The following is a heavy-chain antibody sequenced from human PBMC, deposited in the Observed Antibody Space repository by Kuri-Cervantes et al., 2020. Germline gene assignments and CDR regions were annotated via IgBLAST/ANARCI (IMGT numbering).Heavy chain of an antibody. CDR3: ARHSSRWGMDV. CDR1: GFTFSSYG. Sequence: GESLKISCAASGFTFSSYGMHWVRQAPGKGLEWVAVIWYDGSNKYYADSVKGRFTISRDNSKNTLYLQMNSLRAEDTAVYYCARHSSRWGMDVWGQGTMVTVSS. J-gene: IGHJ6*02. CDR2: IWYDGSNK. V-gene: IGHV3-33*01. D-gene: IGHD6-13*01.